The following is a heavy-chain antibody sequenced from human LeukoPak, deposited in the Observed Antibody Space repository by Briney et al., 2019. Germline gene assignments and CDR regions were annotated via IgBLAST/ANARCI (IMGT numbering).Heavy chain of an antibody. Sequence: GASVKVSCKASGGTFSSYAISWVRQAPGQGLEWMGRIIPILGIANYAQKFQGRVTITADKSTSTAYMELSSLRSDDTAVYYCARLLRFLEWYPIDYYYYGMDVWGQGTTVTVSS. J-gene: IGHJ6*02. V-gene: IGHV1-69*04. D-gene: IGHD3-3*01. CDR1: GGTFSSYA. CDR2: IIPILGIA. CDR3: ARLLRFLEWYPIDYYYYGMDV.